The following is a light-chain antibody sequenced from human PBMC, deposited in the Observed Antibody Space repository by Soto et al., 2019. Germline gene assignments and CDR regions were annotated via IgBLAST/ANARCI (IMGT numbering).Light chain of an antibody. V-gene: IGLV1-40*01. Sequence: QSVLTQPPSVSGAPGQRVSISCTGSSSNIGALYAVHWYQHLPGTAPKLLIYGXXXXXXXXXXXXXXSKSGTSASLAITGXXXXXXXXXXCQSYDSSLSGYVFGTGTKLTVL. CDR2: GXX. CDR3: QSYDSSLSGYV. CDR1: SSNIGALYA. J-gene: IGLJ1*01.